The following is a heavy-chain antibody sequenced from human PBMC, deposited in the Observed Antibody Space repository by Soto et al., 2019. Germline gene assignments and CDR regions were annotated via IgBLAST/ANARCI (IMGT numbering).Heavy chain of an antibody. Sequence: ASVKVSCKASGYTFTGYYMHWVRQAPGQGLEWMGWINPNSGGTNYAQKFQGRVTMTRDTSISTAYMELSRLRSDDTAVYYCARARRGYSGYHFDYCGQGSLVTVSS. CDR3: ARARRGYSGYHFDY. J-gene: IGHJ4*02. CDR2: INPNSGGT. D-gene: IGHD5-12*01. CDR1: GYTFTGYY. V-gene: IGHV1-2*02.